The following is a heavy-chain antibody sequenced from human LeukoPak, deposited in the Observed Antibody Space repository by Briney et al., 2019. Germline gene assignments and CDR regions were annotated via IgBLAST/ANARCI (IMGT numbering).Heavy chain of an antibody. CDR3: ARGPLCSSTSCYSLGGDY. Sequence: SVKVSCKASGGTFSSYAISWVRQAPGQGLEWMGRIIPILGIANYAQKFQSRVTITADKSTSTAYMELSSLRSEDTAVYYCARGPLCSSTSCYSLGGDYWGQGTLVTVSS. V-gene: IGHV1-69*04. J-gene: IGHJ4*02. D-gene: IGHD2-2*01. CDR1: GGTFSSYA. CDR2: IIPILGIA.